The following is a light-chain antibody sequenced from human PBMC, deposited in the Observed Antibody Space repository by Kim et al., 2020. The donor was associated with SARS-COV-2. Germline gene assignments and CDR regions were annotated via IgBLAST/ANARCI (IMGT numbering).Light chain of an antibody. J-gene: IGKJ5*01. CDR3: QQYNYWPPT. CDR1: QSVSSN. CDR2: GAS. V-gene: IGKV3-15*01. Sequence: VSPGERATLSCRASQSVSSNLAWYQQKPGQAPRLLIYGASTRATGIPARFSGSGSGTEFTLTISSLQSEDVAVYYCQQYNYWPPTFGQGTRLEIK.